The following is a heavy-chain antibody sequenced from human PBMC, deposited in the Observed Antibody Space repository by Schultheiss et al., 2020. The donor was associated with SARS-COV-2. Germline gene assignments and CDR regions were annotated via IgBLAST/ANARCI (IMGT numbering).Heavy chain of an antibody. CDR3: AREVFFYYYMDV. D-gene: IGHD2-21*01. Sequence: SETLSLTCSVSGGSLNHFYWAWIRQPAGKTLEWIGRIYSSGHTNYNSSLETRVTLSLDTSKNQVSLNLRSVTASDTAVYYCAREVFFYYYMDVWGKGTTVTVSS. CDR2: IYSSGHT. J-gene: IGHJ6*03. CDR1: GGSLNHFY. V-gene: IGHV4-4*07.